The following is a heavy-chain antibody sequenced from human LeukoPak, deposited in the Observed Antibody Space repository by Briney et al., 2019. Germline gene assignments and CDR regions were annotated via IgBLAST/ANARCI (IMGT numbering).Heavy chain of an antibody. J-gene: IGHJ4*02. CDR2: INTDSSDI. Sequence: GGSLRLSCAASGFTFSRFAMNWVRQAPGKGLEWISYINTDSSDIHYADSVKGRFTISRDNASNTLFLQLSSLRAEDSAVYYCARDTFQPGLIDSWGQGTLVTVSS. CDR1: GFTFSRFA. V-gene: IGHV3-21*05. D-gene: IGHD2-2*01. CDR3: ARDTFQPGLIDS.